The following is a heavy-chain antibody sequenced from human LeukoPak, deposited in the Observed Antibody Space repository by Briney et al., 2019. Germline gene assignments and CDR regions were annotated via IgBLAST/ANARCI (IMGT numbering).Heavy chain of an antibody. CDR2: ISGDGVST. V-gene: IGHV3-43*02. D-gene: IGHD3-10*01. J-gene: IGHJ4*02. CDR3: ARDAGNYDSGTSRFDY. Sequence: GGSLRLSCVVSGLPIADFAMHWVRQAPGKGLEWVSLISGDGVSTFYADSVKGRFTISRDNSKSTLYLQMNSLRAEDTALYYCARDAGNYDSGTSRFDYWGQGTLARLSS. CDR1: GLPIADFA.